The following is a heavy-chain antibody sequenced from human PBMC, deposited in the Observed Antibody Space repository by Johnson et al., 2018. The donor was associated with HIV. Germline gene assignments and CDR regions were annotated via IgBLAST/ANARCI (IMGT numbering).Heavy chain of an antibody. J-gene: IGHJ3*01. Sequence: VQLVESGGGVVQPGRSLRVSCAASGFTFSSYAMHWVRQAPGKGLVWVSRINSDGSSTSYADSVKGRITISRDNAKNTLYLQMNSLRAEDTAVYYCAKGEAQEGWIQLQAYAFDFWGQGTMVTVSS. CDR3: AKGEAQEGWIQLQAYAFDF. D-gene: IGHD5-18*01. V-gene: IGHV3-74*02. CDR1: GFTFSSYA. CDR2: INSDGSST.